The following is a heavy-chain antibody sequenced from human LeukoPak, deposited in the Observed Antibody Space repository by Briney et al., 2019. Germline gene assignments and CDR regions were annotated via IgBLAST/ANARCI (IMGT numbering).Heavy chain of an antibody. D-gene: IGHD2-21*02. Sequence: GGSLRLSCAASGFIFSNYAMSWVRQAPGKGLEWVSGISGSGGNTYYADSVKGRFTISRDNSKNTLYLQMYSLRAEDTAVYYCAKDKILSASVVTAFDYWGQGTLVTVSS. CDR3: AKDKILSASVVTAFDY. J-gene: IGHJ4*02. CDR2: ISGSGGNT. CDR1: GFIFSNYA. V-gene: IGHV3-23*01.